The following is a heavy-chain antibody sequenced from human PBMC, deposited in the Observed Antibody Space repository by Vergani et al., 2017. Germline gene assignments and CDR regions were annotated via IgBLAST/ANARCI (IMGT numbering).Heavy chain of an antibody. D-gene: IGHD3-10*01. CDR1: GGSISSSSHF. J-gene: IGHJ6*02. CDR3: ARHGSGHDYSSYYGLDV. CDR2: IYYSVST. Sequence: QLQLHKSGPGLVKPSGTLSLTCILSGGSISSSSHFCGWLRQTPGKGLEWIGSIYYSVSTYYNPSLKSRVSISVDTSKNQFSLKLCAVTAADSAVYSCARHGSGHDYSSYYGLDVWGQGTTVTVSS. V-gene: IGHV4-39*01.